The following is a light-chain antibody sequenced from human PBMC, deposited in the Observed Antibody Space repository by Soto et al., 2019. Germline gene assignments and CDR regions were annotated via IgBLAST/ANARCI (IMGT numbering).Light chain of an antibody. J-gene: IGKJ1*01. CDR3: QQSGDSQWT. CDR2: GAS. Sequence: EIVMPQSRATLSVSTCEIATLSCRASQSVSSNLAWYQQKPGQAPRLLIYGASTRATGIPARFSGSGSGTEFTLTISSLEPEDFAVYYCQQSGDSQWTFGQGTKVDIK. CDR1: QSVSSN. V-gene: IGKV3-15*01.